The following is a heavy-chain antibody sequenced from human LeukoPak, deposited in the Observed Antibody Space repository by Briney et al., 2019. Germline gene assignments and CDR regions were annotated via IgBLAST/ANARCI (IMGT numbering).Heavy chain of an antibody. CDR3: ATYRQVLLPFES. CDR2: ISGSGGEI. Sequence: GGSLRLSCAASGFTFSSYGMSWVRQAPGKGLEWVSAISGSGGEIHYADSVRGRFTISRDNSKSTLSLQMNSLRDEDTAIYYCATYRQVLLPFESWGQGTLVTVSS. V-gene: IGHV3-23*01. D-gene: IGHD2-8*02. J-gene: IGHJ4*02. CDR1: GFTFSSYG.